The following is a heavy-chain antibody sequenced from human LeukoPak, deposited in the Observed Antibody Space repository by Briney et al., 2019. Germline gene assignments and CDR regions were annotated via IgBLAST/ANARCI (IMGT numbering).Heavy chain of an antibody. V-gene: IGHV3-23*01. D-gene: IGHD3-10*01. J-gene: IGHJ4*02. CDR3: AKESITMVRGVIIPSLQAYDY. CDR2: ISGSGGST. CDR1: GFTFSSYG. Sequence: GGSLRLSCAASGFTFSSYGMSWVRQAPGKGLEWVSAISGSGGSTYYADSVKGRFTISRDNSKNTLYLQMNSLRAEDTAVYYCAKESITMVRGVIIPSLQAYDYWGQGTLVTVSS.